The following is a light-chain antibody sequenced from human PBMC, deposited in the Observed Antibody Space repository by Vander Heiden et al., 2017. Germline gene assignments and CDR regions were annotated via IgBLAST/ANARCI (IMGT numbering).Light chain of an antibody. CDR2: EVT. CDR3: CSYAGSGTVV. CDR1: SRNMGSYKF. J-gene: IGLJ2*01. V-gene: IGLV2-23*02. Sequence: QSGLTQPASVSGSLGQSITTSCTGTSRNMGSYKFVSWYQRHPGTAPRLIIFEVTKRPSGVSNRFSGSKSGNTASLTISGLQAEDEADYFCCSYAGSGTVVFGGGTKTTVL.